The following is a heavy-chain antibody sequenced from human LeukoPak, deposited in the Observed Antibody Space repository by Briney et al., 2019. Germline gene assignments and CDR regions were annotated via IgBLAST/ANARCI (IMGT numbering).Heavy chain of an antibody. CDR3: ARYYSGWYYFDY. V-gene: IGHV1-2*02. Sequence: ASVKVSCKASGYTFTGYYMHWVRQAPGQGLEWMGWINPNGGGINYAQNFQGRVTMTRDTSISTAYMELSRLISDDTAVYYCARYYSGWYYFDYWGQGTLVTVSS. CDR2: INPNGGGI. D-gene: IGHD6-19*01. CDR1: GYTFTGYY. J-gene: IGHJ4*02.